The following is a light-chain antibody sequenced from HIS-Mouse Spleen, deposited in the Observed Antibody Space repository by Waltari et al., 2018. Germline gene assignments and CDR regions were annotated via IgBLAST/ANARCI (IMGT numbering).Light chain of an antibody. CDR3: YSTDSSGNHRV. J-gene: IGLJ2*01. CDR1: SGSISSNY. Sequence: NFMLTQPHSVSESPGKTVTISCTRSSGSISSNYVQCYPQRPGSAPTTVIYEDNQRPSGVPDRFSGSIDSSSNSASLTISGLKTEDEADYYCYSTDSSGNHRVFGGGTKLTVL. CDR2: EDN. V-gene: IGLV6-57*04.